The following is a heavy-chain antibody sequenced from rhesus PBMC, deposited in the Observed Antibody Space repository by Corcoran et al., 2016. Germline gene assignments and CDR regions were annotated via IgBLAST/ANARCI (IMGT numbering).Heavy chain of an antibody. Sequence: QVQLQESGPGLVKPSETLSPTCAVSGGSFRSYWWSWIRQPPVKGLECIGEINGNSGSTNYNPSLKSRVTISKDAAKNQFSLKLSSVTAADTAVYYCVRTKDTVGTHTFDYWGQGVLVTVSS. J-gene: IGHJ4*01. D-gene: IGHD5-30*01. CDR1: GGSFRSYW. CDR3: VRTKDTVGTHTFDY. CDR2: INGNSGST. V-gene: IGHV4-80*01.